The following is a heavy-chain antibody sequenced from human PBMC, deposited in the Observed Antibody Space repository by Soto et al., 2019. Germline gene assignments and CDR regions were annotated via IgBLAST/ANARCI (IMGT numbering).Heavy chain of an antibody. CDR2: INPSGGST. D-gene: IGHD6-19*01. J-gene: IGHJ6*03. CDR3: ARDPGVVAGGDYYYYYMDV. V-gene: IGHV1-46*03. CDR1: GYTFTSHY. Sequence: QVQLVQSGAEVKEPGASVKVSCKATGYTFTSHYMHWVRQAPGQGLEWMGAINPSGGSTSYAQKFQGRVTMTSDTSTSTVYMELSSLRSEDTAVYYCARDPGVVAGGDYYYYYMDVWGKGTTVTVSS.